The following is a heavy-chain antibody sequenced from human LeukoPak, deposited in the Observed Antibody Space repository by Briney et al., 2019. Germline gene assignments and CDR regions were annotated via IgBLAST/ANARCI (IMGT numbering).Heavy chain of an antibody. CDR1: GLTFSSYG. Sequence: GGSLRLSCAASGLTFSSYGMHWVRQAPGKGLEWVAVIWYDGSNKYYADSVKGRFTISRDNSKNTLYLQMNSLRAEDTAVYYCAREVELRFVYYFDYWGQGTLVTVSS. CDR2: IWYDGSNK. V-gene: IGHV3-33*01. D-gene: IGHD1-7*01. J-gene: IGHJ4*02. CDR3: AREVELRFVYYFDY.